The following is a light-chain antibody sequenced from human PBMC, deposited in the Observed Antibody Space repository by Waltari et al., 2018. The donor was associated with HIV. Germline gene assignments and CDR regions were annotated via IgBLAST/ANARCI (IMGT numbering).Light chain of an antibody. Sequence: DIVMTQSPDSLAVSLGGRATTTCKSTRSVLSSSNNKNYLVWYQQKPGQPPNVLIYWASTRESGVPDRFSGGGSGTDFTLTISSLQAEDVAVYYCQQYYSLPWTFGQGTKVEIK. CDR1: RSVLSSSNNKNY. CDR3: QQYYSLPWT. CDR2: WAS. V-gene: IGKV4-1*01. J-gene: IGKJ1*01.